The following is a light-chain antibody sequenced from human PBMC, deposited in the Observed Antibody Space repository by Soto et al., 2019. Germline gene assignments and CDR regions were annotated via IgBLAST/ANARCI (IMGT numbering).Light chain of an antibody. Sequence: EIVMTQSPATLSVSPGERATLSCRASQSVSSNLAWYQQKPGQAPRLLIYGASTRATGIPARFSGSGSGTDFTLTISSPQSEDFAVYYCQQYNNWPPLTFGGGTKVHIK. CDR3: QQYNNWPPLT. CDR1: QSVSSN. J-gene: IGKJ4*01. V-gene: IGKV3D-15*01. CDR2: GAS.